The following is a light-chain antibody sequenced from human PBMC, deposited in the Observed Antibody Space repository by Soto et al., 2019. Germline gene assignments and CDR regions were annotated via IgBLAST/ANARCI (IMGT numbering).Light chain of an antibody. CDR1: QSISSY. CDR3: QQSYSSTPIT. V-gene: IGKV1-39*01. J-gene: IGKJ5*01. CDR2: AAS. Sequence: DIPMTQSPSSLSASLGDRVTITCRASQSISSYLNWYQQKPGKATRLLIYAASSLQNGGPSRFSSSGSGRHFTLTTSSLHPEDVAPYYCQQSYSSTPITFGQGTRLQIK.